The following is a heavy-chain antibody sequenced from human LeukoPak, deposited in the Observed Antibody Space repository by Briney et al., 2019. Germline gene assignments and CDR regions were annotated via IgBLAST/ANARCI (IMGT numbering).Heavy chain of an antibody. CDR2: INHRRIT. CDR3: ARHNWNDDWYGMDV. Sequence: SETLSLTCAVYGGSFSGDYWSRIRQPPGKGLEWIGEINHRRITNYDPSLKSRLTISVDTSKNHFSLKLSSVTAADTAVYYCARHNWNDDWYGMDVWGQGTTVTVSS. J-gene: IGHJ6*02. D-gene: IGHD1-20*01. CDR1: GGSFSGDY. V-gene: IGHV4-34*01.